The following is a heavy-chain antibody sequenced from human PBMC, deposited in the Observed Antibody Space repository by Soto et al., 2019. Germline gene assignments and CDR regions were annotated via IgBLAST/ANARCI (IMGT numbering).Heavy chain of an antibody. CDR1: GFTFSSYG. CDR2: ISYDGRNK. D-gene: IGHD6-19*01. Sequence: QPXGWLRRTCSASGFTFSSYGMHGVRQAPGKGLEWVAVISYDGRNKYYADAVKGRFTISRDNSKNTLYLQMSSLRAEDTAVYYCVKDGSSGWPYFYDMDVWGQGTTVTVYS. J-gene: IGHJ6*02. CDR3: VKDGSSGWPYFYDMDV. V-gene: IGHV3-30*18.